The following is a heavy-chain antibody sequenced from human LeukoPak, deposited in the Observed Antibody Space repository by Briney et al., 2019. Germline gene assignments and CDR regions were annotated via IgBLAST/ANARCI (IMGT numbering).Heavy chain of an antibody. D-gene: IGHD6-13*01. V-gene: IGHV3-13*01. J-gene: IGHJ4*02. CDR1: GFTFSSYD. CDR3: ARGLSSSWLPDY. Sequence: GGSLRLSCAASGFTFSSYDMHWVRQATGKGLEWVSAIGTAGDTYYPGSVKGRFTISRENAKNSLYLQMNSLRAGDTAVYYCARGLSSSWLPDYWGQGTLVAVSS. CDR2: IGTAGDT.